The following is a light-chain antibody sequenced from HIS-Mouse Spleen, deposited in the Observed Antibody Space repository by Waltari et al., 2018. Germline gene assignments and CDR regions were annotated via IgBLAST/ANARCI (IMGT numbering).Light chain of an antibody. Sequence: QSALTQPASVSGSPGQSITISFTGTSSYVVSYTLFSWYQQHPGKAPKLMIYEGSKRPSGVYNRFSGSKSGNTASLTISGLQAEDEADYYCCSYAGSSTWVFGGGTKLTVL. J-gene: IGLJ3*02. CDR1: SSYVVSYTL. V-gene: IGLV2-23*01. CDR2: EGS. CDR3: CSYAGSSTWV.